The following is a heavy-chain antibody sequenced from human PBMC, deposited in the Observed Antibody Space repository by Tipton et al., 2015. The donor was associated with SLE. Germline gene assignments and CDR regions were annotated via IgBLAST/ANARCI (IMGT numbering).Heavy chain of an antibody. D-gene: IGHD6-6*01. V-gene: IGHV4-59*11. CDR3: ARLGEYSSF. CDR2: IYHSGST. CDR1: GGSISSHY. J-gene: IGHJ4*02. Sequence: GLVKPSETLSLTCTVSGGSISSHYWSWIRQPPGKGLEWIGEIYHSGSTNYNPSLKSRVTISVDKSKNQFSLKLSSVTAADTAVYYCARLGEYSSFWGQGTLGTVSS.